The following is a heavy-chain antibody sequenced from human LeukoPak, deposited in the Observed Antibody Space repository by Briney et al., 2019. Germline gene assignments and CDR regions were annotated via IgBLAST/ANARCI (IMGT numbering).Heavy chain of an antibody. Sequence: PSETLSLTCTVSGGSISSGGYYWSWIRQPPGKGLEWIGYIYHSGSTYYNPSLKSRVTISVDRSKNQFSLKLSSVTAADTAAYYCAREHLYGGNSTGAFDIWGQGTMVTVSS. D-gene: IGHD4-23*01. CDR3: AREHLYGGNSTGAFDI. J-gene: IGHJ3*02. CDR2: IYHSGST. CDR1: GGSISSGGYY. V-gene: IGHV4-30-2*01.